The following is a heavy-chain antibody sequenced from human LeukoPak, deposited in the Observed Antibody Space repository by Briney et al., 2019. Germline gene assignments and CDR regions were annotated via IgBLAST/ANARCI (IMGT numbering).Heavy chain of an antibody. CDR1: GFTFSSYA. Sequence: PGGSLRLSCAASGFTFSSYAMPWVRQAPGKGLEWVAVISYDGSNKYYADSVKGRFTISRDNSKNTLYLQMNSLRAEDTAVYYCARVAGTTVTFGYFDYWGQGTLVTVSS. CDR3: ARVAGTTVTFGYFDY. J-gene: IGHJ4*02. CDR2: ISYDGSNK. D-gene: IGHD4-17*01. V-gene: IGHV3-30-3*01.